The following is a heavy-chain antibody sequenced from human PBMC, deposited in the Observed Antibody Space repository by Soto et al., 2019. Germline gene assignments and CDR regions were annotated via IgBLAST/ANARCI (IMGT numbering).Heavy chain of an antibody. Sequence: GESLKISCKGSGYSFTTYWIGWVRQMPGKGLEWMGIIYPGDSDTRYSPSFQDQVTISADKSISTAYLQWSSLKASDTAMYYCARGVRTTVITFYYGMDVWGQGTTVTVSS. CDR1: GYSFTTYW. J-gene: IGHJ6*02. CDR2: IYPGDSDT. CDR3: ARGVRTTVITFYYGMDV. D-gene: IGHD4-4*01. V-gene: IGHV5-51*01.